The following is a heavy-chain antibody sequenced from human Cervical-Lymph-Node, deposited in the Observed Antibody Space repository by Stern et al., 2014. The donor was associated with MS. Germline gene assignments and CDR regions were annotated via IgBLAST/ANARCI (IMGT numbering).Heavy chain of an antibody. CDR3: WGGYSFLGEGGGGYDY. J-gene: IGHJ4*02. V-gene: IGHV1-24*01. D-gene: IGHD3-16*01. Sequence: QVQLVQSGAEVKKPGASVKVSCKVSGFPLTELSMYWVRQAPGKGLEWMGGFDPEDGQTIYAQKFQGRVTVTGDTSTDTGYMELNGLDLEDRALFFGWGGYSFLGEGGGGYDYWGQGTLVTVSS. CDR1: GFPLTELS. CDR2: FDPEDGQT.